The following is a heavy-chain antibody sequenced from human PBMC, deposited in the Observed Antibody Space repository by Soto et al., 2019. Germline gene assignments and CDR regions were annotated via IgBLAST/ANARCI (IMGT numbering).Heavy chain of an antibody. V-gene: IGHV3-30*18. CDR2: ISYDGSIK. Sequence: PGGSLRLSCAASGFTFSSNGMHWVRQAPGKGLEWVAVISYDGSIKYYADFVKGRFTISRDNSKNTLYLQMNSLTAEDTAVYYCAKRDVGRSSWSIVDYWGQGT. J-gene: IGHJ4*02. D-gene: IGHD6-13*01. CDR3: AKRDVGRSSWSIVDY. CDR1: GFTFSSNG.